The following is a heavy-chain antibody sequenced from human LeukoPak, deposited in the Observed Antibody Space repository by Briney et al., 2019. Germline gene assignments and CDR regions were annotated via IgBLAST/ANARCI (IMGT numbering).Heavy chain of an antibody. CDR3: AKDLGSCSGGSCYGWFDP. CDR2: ISGSGGST. V-gene: IGHV3-23*01. Sequence: GGSLRLSCAASGFTFSSYAMSWVRQAPGKGLEWVSAISGSGGSTYYADSVKGRFTISRDNSKNTLYLQMNSLRAEDTAVYYCAKDLGSCSGGSCYGWFDPWGQGTLVTVSS. J-gene: IGHJ5*02. CDR1: GFTFSSYA. D-gene: IGHD2-15*01.